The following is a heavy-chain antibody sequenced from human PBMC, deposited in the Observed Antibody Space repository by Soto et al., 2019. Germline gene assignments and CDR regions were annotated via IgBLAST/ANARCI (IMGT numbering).Heavy chain of an antibody. CDR1: GGAIRNSIYY. Sequence: SETLSLTCTVSGGAIRNSIYYWGWIRQPPGKGLEWIGTIYYDGSVAYSPSLKSRVTLSVDTSRSHFSVKINSVTAADTAVYFCARHRIAVAGPLDYWGQGTLVTVSS. J-gene: IGHJ4*02. V-gene: IGHV4-39*01. CDR3: ARHRIAVAGPLDY. D-gene: IGHD6-19*01. CDR2: IYYDGSV.